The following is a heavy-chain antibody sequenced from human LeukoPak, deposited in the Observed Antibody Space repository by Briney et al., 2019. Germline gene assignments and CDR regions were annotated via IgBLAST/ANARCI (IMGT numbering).Heavy chain of an antibody. Sequence: SQTLSLTCTVSGGSISSGGYSWSWIRQHPGKGLEWIGYIYYSGSTSYNPSLKSRVTISLDTSKNQFSLKLRSVTAADTAVYYCARETQIPFFDYWGQGTLVTVSS. V-gene: IGHV4-61*08. J-gene: IGHJ4*02. CDR2: IYYSGST. CDR3: ARETQIPFFDY. CDR1: GGSISSGGYS.